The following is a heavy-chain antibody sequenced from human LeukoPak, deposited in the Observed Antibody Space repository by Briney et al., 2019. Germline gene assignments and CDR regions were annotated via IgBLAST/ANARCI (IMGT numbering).Heavy chain of an antibody. V-gene: IGHV3-30*02. Sequence: PGGSLRLSCAASGFTFSSFGMHWVRQAPGKGLEWVAFIRYDGSNKYYADSVKGRFTISRDNSKNTLYLQMNSLRGEDTAVYYCARASGELLRESYYFDYWGQGTLVTVSS. CDR2: IRYDGSNK. D-gene: IGHD1-26*01. CDR3: ARASGELLRESYYFDY. CDR1: GFTFSSFG. J-gene: IGHJ4*02.